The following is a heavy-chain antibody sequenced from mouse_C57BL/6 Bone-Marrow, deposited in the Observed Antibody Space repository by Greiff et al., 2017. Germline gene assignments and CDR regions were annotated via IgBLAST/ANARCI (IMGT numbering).Heavy chain of an antibody. CDR1: GFNIKNTY. D-gene: IGHD2-4*01. J-gene: IGHJ3*01. CDR3: ARVYYYSDYWFAY. CDR2: IDPANGNT. V-gene: IGHV14-3*01. Sequence: EVQLQQSVAELVRPGASVKLSCTASGFNIKNTYMHWVKQRPEQGLEWIGRIDPANGNTKYAPKFPGKATITADSSSNTAYLQLSSLTSENTAIYYCARVYYYSDYWFAYWGQGTLVTVSA.